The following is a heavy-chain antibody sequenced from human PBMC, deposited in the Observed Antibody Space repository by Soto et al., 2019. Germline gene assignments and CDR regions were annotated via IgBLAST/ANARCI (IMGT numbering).Heavy chain of an antibody. CDR2: VHYNGRT. CDR3: ASQGSGSYYPVDS. CDR1: GGSITSGDSYY. D-gene: IGHD3-10*01. V-gene: IGHV4-39*01. Sequence: QLQLQESGPGLVQPSETLSLTCTVSGGSITSGDSYYWGWVRQPPGKGLEYIGSVHYNGRTYYNPSLKSRVTVSADTSKNQFSLKLTSVTAADTAVYYCASQGSGSYYPVDSWGQGTLVTVSS. J-gene: IGHJ4*02.